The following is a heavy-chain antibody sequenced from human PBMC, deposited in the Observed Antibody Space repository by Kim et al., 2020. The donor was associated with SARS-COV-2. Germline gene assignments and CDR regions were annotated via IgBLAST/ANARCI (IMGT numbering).Heavy chain of an antibody. Sequence: SETLSLTCSVSGGSISSYYWSWIRQPPGKGLEWIGYIYYSRTTNYNPSLKSRVTISVDTSKNQFSLKLSSVTAADTAVYYCARRGLGKVVVTHPEDAFDIWGQGTMVTVSS. CDR3: ARRGLGKVVVTHPEDAFDI. CDR1: GGSISSYY. V-gene: IGHV4-59*01. D-gene: IGHD3-22*01. CDR2: IYYSRTT. J-gene: IGHJ3*02.